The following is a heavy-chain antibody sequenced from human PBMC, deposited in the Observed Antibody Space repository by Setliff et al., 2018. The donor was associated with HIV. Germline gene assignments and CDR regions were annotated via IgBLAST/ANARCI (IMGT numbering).Heavy chain of an antibody. D-gene: IGHD3-10*01. CDR1: GFTLSTYA. CDR3: AKNGFGVVALGVNNWFDP. Sequence: AGGSLRLSCVASGFTLSTYAMSWVRQAPGKGLEWVSVISDSGGSTYYADSVKGRFTISRDNSKNTLYLQMNSLRAEDTAVYYCAKNGFGVVALGVNNWFDPWGQGTLVTVSS. V-gene: IGHV3-23*01. J-gene: IGHJ5*02. CDR2: ISDSGGST.